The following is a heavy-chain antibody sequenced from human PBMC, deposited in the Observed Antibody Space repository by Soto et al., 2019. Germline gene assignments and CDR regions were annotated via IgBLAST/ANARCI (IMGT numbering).Heavy chain of an antibody. CDR1: FSGHR. J-gene: IGHJ5*02. V-gene: IGHV1-2*04. CDR3: GREREGFDP. D-gene: IGHD1-26*01. Sequence: FSGHRIRRVRQAPGQGLEWMGWINPNSGGTNYAQKFQGWVTMTRDTSISTAYMGLSRLRSDDTAVYYGGREREGFDPWGQGTRVTVSS. CDR2: INPNSGGT.